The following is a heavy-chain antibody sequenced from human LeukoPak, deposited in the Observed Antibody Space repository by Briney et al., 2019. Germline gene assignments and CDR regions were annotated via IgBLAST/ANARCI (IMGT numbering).Heavy chain of an antibody. D-gene: IGHD2-15*01. CDR3: ATRGYCSGGSCSGFYDY. V-gene: IGHV4-39*07. Sequence: SETLSLTCTVSGGPISSSSRYWGWIRQPPGKGLEWIGSIYHSGSTYYNPSLKSRVTISVDTSKNQFSLKLSSVTAADTAVYYCATRGYCSGGSCSGFYDYWGQGTLVTVSS. CDR1: GGPISSSSRY. CDR2: IYHSGST. J-gene: IGHJ4*02.